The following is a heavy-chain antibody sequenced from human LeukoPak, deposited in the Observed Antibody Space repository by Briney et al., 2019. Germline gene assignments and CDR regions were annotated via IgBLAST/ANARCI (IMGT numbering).Heavy chain of an antibody. CDR3: ARGSYGMDV. D-gene: IGHD2-15*01. CDR2: ISSGGTTM. CDR1: GFTFSSYE. V-gene: IGHV3-48*03. Sequence: AGGSLRLSCAASGFTFSSYEMNWVRRAPGKGLEWVSYISSGGTTMVYADSVKGRFTISRDNSKNTLYLQMNSLRAEDTAVYYCARGSYGMDVWGQGTTVTVSS. J-gene: IGHJ6*02.